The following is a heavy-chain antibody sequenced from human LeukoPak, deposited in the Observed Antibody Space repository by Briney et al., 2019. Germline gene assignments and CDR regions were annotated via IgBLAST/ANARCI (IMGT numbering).Heavy chain of an antibody. CDR3: AKDAYSYGYFDY. J-gene: IGHJ4*02. D-gene: IGHD5-18*01. CDR1: GFTFSDYY. CDR2: IRYDGSNK. Sequence: GGSLRLSCAASGFTFSDYYMSWIRQAPGKGLEWVAFIRYDGSNKYYADSVKGRFTISRDNSKNTLYLQMNSLRAEDTAVYYCAKDAYSYGYFDYWGQGTLVTVSS. V-gene: IGHV3-30*02.